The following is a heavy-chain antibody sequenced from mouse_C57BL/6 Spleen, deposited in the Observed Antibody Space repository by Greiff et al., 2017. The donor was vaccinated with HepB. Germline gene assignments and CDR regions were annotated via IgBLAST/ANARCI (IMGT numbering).Heavy chain of an antibody. J-gene: IGHJ2*01. CDR2: ISSGGSYT. V-gene: IGHV5-6*02. CDR1: GFTFSSYG. D-gene: IGHD1-1*01. CDR3: ASLIYYYGSSPLDY. Sequence: DVKLVESGGDLVKPGGSLKLSCAASGFTFSSYGMSWVRQTPDKRLEWVATISSGGSYTYYPDSVKGRFTISRDNAKNTLYLQMSSLKSEDTAMYYCASLIYYYGSSPLDYWGQGTTLTVSS.